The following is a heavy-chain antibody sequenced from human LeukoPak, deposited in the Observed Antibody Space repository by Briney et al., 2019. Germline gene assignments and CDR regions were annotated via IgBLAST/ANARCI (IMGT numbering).Heavy chain of an antibody. CDR2: ISYDGSNK. CDR1: GFTFSSYA. J-gene: IGHJ4*02. Sequence: GGSLRLSCAASGFTFSSYAMHWVRQAPGKGLEWVAVISYDGSNKYYADSVKARFTISRNNSKNTLYLQMNSLRAEDAAVYFCAKAPVTSCRGAYCYPFDSWGRGTLVTVSS. D-gene: IGHD2-21*01. CDR3: AKAPVTSCRGAYCYPFDS. V-gene: IGHV3-30*04.